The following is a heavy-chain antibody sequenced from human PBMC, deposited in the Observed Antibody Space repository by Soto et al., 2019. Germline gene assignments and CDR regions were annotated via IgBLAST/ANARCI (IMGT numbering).Heavy chain of an antibody. Sequence: PSETLSLTCTVSGGSISSGDYYWSWIRQPPGKGLEWIGYIYYSGSTNYNPSLKSRVTISVDTSKNQFSLKLSSVTAADTAVYYCARARTSELRYFDWLSHAAGHPPTGFDYWGQGTLVTVSS. V-gene: IGHV4-61*08. D-gene: IGHD3-9*01. J-gene: IGHJ4*02. CDR2: IYYSGST. CDR1: GGSISSGDYY. CDR3: ARARTSELRYFDWLSHAAGHPPTGFDY.